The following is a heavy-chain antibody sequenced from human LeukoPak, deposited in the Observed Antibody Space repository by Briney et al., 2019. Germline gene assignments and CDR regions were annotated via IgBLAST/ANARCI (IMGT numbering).Heavy chain of an antibody. CDR1: GFTFTSYA. J-gene: IGHJ2*01. CDR3: AKDREDSAMISGVFDL. CDR2: ISGSGGHT. Sequence: GGSLRLSCEASGFTFTSYAMTWVRQAPGRGLEWVSGISGSGGHTYNADSVEGRFIISRDNSKNTVSLQLSSLRVEDTAVYFCAKDREDSAMISGVFDLWGRGTLVTVSS. D-gene: IGHD5-18*01. V-gene: IGHV3-23*01.